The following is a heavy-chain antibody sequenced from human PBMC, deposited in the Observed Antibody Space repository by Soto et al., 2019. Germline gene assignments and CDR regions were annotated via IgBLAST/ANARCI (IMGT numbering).Heavy chain of an antibody. CDR2: IYYSGST. Sequence: QVQLQESGPXXVXPXXXXSLTXTVSGGXINSGGYYWTWIRQHPGKGLEWIGYIYYSGSTYYNPSLKSRVTISVDTSKNQFSLXLSSVTXADXAVYYCAREPSIWGPGTLVTVSS. CDR1: GGXINSGGYY. CDR3: AREPSI. J-gene: IGHJ4*02. V-gene: IGHV4-31*02.